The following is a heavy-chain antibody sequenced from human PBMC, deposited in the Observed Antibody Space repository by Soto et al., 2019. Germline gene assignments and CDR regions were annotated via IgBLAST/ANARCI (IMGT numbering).Heavy chain of an antibody. CDR2: IFSSGRI. D-gene: IGHD6-19*01. CDR3: ASGWDVKYFDY. V-gene: IGHV4-4*07. CDR1: GDSLLSSY. Sequence: HVQLQESGPGLVKPSETLSLSCSVSGDSLLSSYWSWVRQPAGKGLEWIGHIFSSGRISYNPSLKSRLTVSIDTSMNVFSLNLSSVTAADTAVYYCASGWDVKYFDYWGQGTLVTVSS. J-gene: IGHJ4*02.